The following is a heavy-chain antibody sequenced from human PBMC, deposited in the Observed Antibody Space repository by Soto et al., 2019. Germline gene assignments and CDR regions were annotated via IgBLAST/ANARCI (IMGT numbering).Heavy chain of an antibody. Sequence: ASVKVSCKASGGTFSSYAISWVRQAPGQGLEWMGGIIPIFGTANYAQKFQGRVTITADESTSTAYMELSSLRSEDTAVYYCARGGPTVGNYYYYYGMDVWGQGTTVTVSS. CDR2: IIPIFGTA. D-gene: IGHD4-17*01. CDR1: GGTFSSYA. J-gene: IGHJ6*02. CDR3: ARGGPTVGNYYYYYGMDV. V-gene: IGHV1-69*13.